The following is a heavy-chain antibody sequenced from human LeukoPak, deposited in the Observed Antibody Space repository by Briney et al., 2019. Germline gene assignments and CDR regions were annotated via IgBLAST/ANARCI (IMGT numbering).Heavy chain of an antibody. CDR3: ARLTITVGDIVATISPYYYYGMDV. J-gene: IGHJ6*02. D-gene: IGHD5-12*01. CDR2: ISWNGDTI. CDR1: GFDFHDYM. Sequence: GGSLRLPCAASGFDFHDYMMHWVRQPPGKGLEWVSEISWNGDTIGYADSVKGRFIISRDNARRSLYLQMNSLRAEDTAVYYCARLTITVGDIVATISPYYYYGMDVWGQGTTVTVSS. V-gene: IGHV3-9*01.